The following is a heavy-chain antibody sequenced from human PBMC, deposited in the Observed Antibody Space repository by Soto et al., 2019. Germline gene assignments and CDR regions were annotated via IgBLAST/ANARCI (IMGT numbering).Heavy chain of an antibody. CDR3: ARLGFRHSTSPGVDV. V-gene: IGHV1-69*01. Sequence: QVQLVQSGAEVKKPGSSVKVSCKASGGTFSSYAISWVRQAPGQGLEWMGGIIPISGTANYAQKFQGRVTITADESTSTAYMELTSLRSEDTAVYYCARLGFRHSTSPGVDVWGQGTTDTVSS. J-gene: IGHJ6*02. D-gene: IGHD6-6*01. CDR2: IIPISGTA. CDR1: GGTFSSYA.